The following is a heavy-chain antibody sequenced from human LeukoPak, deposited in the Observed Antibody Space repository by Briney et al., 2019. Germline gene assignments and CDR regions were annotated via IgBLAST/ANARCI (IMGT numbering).Heavy chain of an antibody. D-gene: IGHD1-26*01. CDR1: GFTFSNAW. CDR3: TTGREWELLYVYFDY. CDR2: IKSKTDGGTT. V-gene: IGHV3-15*01. J-gene: IGHJ4*02. Sequence: GGSLRLSCVASGFTFSNAWMSWVRQAPGKGLEWVGRIKSKTDGGTTDYAAPVKGRFTISRDDSKNTLYLQMNSLKTEDTAVYYCTTGREWELLYVYFDYWGQGTLVTVSS.